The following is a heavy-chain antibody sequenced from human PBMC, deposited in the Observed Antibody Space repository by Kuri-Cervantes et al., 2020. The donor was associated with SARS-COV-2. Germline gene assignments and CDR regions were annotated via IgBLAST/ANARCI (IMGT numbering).Heavy chain of an antibody. Sequence: GGSLRLSCAASGFTFSSYAMHWVRQAPGKGLEWVAVISYDGSNKYYADSVKGRFTISRDSSKNTLYLQMNSLRAEDTAVYYCAKDVAAGTRAPPEYFQHWGQGTLVTVSS. D-gene: IGHD6-13*01. CDR2: ISYDGSNK. J-gene: IGHJ1*01. CDR3: AKDVAAGTRAPPEYFQH. V-gene: IGHV3-30-3*01. CDR1: GFTFSSYA.